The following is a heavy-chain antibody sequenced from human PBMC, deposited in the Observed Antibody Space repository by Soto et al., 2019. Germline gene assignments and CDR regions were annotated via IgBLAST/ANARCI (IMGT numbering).Heavy chain of an antibody. CDR1: GFTFSSYA. CDR2: ISGSGGST. D-gene: IGHD1-1*01. J-gene: IGHJ6*03. V-gene: IGHV3-23*01. Sequence: EVQLLESGGGLVQPGGSLRLSCGASGFTFSSYAMSWVRQAPGKGLEWVSAISGSGGSTYYADSVKGRFSISRDNSKNTLYLQMNSLRGEDTAVYYCAKGNDFKYYYYMAVWGKGTTVTVSS. CDR3: AKGNDFKYYYYMAV.